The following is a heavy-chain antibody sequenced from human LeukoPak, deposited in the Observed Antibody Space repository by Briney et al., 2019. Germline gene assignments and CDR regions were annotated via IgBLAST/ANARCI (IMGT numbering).Heavy chain of an antibody. CDR1: GGTFSSYA. J-gene: IGHJ4*02. V-gene: IGHV1-69*13. CDR3: ARGRLSTVVSPLWD. D-gene: IGHD4-23*01. CDR2: IIPIFGTA. Sequence: SVKVSCKASGGTFSSYAISWVRQAPGQGLEWMGGIIPIFGTANYAQKFQGRVTITADESTSTAYLELSSLRSEDTAVFYWARGRLSTVVSPLWDWGEGTLVTVSS.